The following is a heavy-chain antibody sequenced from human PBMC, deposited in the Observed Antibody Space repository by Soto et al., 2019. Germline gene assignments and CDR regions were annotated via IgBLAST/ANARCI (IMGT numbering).Heavy chain of an antibody. D-gene: IGHD6-6*01. V-gene: IGHV3-23*01. J-gene: IGHJ4*02. CDR2: VSNSGSST. CDR1: GFTFNNYA. Sequence: EVQLLESGGGLVQPGGSLRLSCAASGFTFNNYAMIWVRQAPGKGLEWVSGVSNSGSSTSYADSVKGRFTISRDNSKNTLYRQMYSLRVEDTAVYYCSKGGASSSLWGDYWGQGTLVTVSS. CDR3: SKGGASSSLWGDY.